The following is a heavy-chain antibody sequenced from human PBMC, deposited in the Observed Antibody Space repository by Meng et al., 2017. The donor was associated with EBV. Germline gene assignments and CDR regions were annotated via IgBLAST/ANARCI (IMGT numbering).Heavy chain of an antibody. CDR1: GYTFTSYD. J-gene: IGHJ5*02. CDR2: MNPNSGNT. CDR3: ARGPYYYDSSGYYYGEFDP. Sequence: QVQLVQSGADGKKPGASVKVSCKASGYTFTSYDINWVRQATGQGLEWMGWMNPNSGNTGYEQKFQGRVTMTRNTSISTAYMELSSLRSEDTAVYYCARGPYYYDSSGYYYGEFDPWGQGTLVTVSS. D-gene: IGHD3-22*01. V-gene: IGHV1-8*01.